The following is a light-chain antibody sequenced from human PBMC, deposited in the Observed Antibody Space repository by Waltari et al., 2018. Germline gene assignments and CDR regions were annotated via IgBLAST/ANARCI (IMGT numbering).Light chain of an antibody. CDR1: QSVSGN. J-gene: IGKJ2*01. V-gene: IGKV3-15*01. Sequence: IVMTQSPATLSGSPGERVTLSCRASQSVSGNLAWYQQKPGQAPRLLMYGASTRAGGVPTRFSGSGSGTEFTVTISSLQSEDFAVYYCQQYNDWPQTFGQGTKLETK. CDR2: GAS. CDR3: QQYNDWPQT.